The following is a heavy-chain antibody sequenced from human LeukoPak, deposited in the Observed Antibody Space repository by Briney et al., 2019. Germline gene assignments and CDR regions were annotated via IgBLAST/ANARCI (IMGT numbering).Heavy chain of an antibody. D-gene: IGHD4-11*01. V-gene: IGHV3-74*01. Sequence: GGSLRLSCAASGFTFSSYWMHWVRQAPGKGLVWVSRINSDGSSTSYADSVKGRFTISRDNAKNTLYLQMNSLRAEDTAVYYCVRGPRDYSNYYYYGMDVWGQGTTVTVSS. CDR2: INSDGSST. CDR1: GFTFSSYW. CDR3: VRGPRDYSNYYYYGMDV. J-gene: IGHJ6*02.